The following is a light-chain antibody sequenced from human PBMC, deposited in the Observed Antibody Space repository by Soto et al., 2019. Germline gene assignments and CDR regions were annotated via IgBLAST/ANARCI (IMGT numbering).Light chain of an antibody. CDR3: SSYAGSNIPVV. CDR1: SSDVGGYNC. V-gene: IGLV2-8*01. CDR2: EVS. J-gene: IGLJ2*01. Sequence: QSALTQPPSASGSPGQSVTISCTGTSSDVGGYNCVSWYQQHPGKAPKLMIYEVSKRASGVPDRFSGSKSGNTASLTVSGLQAEDEADYYCSSYAGSNIPVVFGGGTKVTVL.